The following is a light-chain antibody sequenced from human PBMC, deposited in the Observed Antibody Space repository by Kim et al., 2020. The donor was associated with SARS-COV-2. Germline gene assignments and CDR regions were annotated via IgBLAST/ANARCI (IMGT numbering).Light chain of an antibody. V-gene: IGLV3-9*01. CDR2: RDS. CDR3: QVWDSSTVV. Sequence: SVALGQTDRITCGGNNIGSKNVHWYQQKPGQDPVLVIYRDSNRPSGIPERFSGSNSGNTATLTISRAQAGDEADYYCQVWDSSTVVFGGGTQLTVL. CDR1: NIGSKN. J-gene: IGLJ2*01.